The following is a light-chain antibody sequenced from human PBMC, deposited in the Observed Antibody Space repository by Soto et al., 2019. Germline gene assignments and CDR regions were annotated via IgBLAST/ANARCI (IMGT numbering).Light chain of an antibody. Sequence: QSALTQPASVSGSLGQSITISCTGTSSDVGGYNYVSWYQQHPGKAPKLMIYEVISRPSGVSNRFSGSKSGNTASLTISGLQPDDEADYYCSSYTSSNTQVFGGGTKVTVL. J-gene: IGLJ3*02. V-gene: IGLV2-14*01. CDR1: SSDVGGYNY. CDR3: SSYTSSNTQV. CDR2: EVI.